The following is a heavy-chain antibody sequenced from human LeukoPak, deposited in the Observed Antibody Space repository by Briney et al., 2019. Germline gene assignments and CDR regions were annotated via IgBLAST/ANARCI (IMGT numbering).Heavy chain of an antibody. CDR1: GYTFTGYY. D-gene: IGHD5-12*01. V-gene: IGHV1-2*02. Sequence: ASVKVSCKASGYTFTGYYMHWVRQAPGQGLEWMGWINPNSGGTNYAQKFQGRVTMTRDTSISTAYMELSRLRSDDTAAYYCARGGSGYDYSLDPWGQGTLVTVSS. CDR2: INPNSGGT. CDR3: ARGGSGYDYSLDP. J-gene: IGHJ5*02.